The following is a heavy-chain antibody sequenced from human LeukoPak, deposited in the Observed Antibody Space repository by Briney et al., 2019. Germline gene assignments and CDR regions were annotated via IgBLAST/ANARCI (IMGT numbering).Heavy chain of an antibody. J-gene: IGHJ4*02. D-gene: IGHD3-9*01. V-gene: IGHV3-53*01. CDR2: IYSGGDT. Sequence: GGSLRLSCAASGFAVNDNYMGWVRQAPGKGLEWVSLIYSGGDTYYADSVKGRFTISRDTSKNTFYPQMNSLRPDDTATYYCARAILLTGSEYYFDSWGQGTLVTVSS. CDR1: GFAVNDNY. CDR3: ARAILLTGSEYYFDS.